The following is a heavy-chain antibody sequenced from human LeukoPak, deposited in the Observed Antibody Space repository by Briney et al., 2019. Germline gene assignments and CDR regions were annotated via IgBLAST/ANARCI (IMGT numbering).Heavy chain of an antibody. Sequence: GESLKISCKGSGYSFTNYWIGWVRQMPGEGLEWMGTIYPDDSDTRYSPSFQGQVTISADKSISTAYLQWSSLKASDTAMYYCARLSIAAAGTVDYWGQGTLVTVSS. J-gene: IGHJ4*02. CDR2: IYPDDSDT. D-gene: IGHD6-13*01. V-gene: IGHV5-51*01. CDR1: GYSFTNYW. CDR3: ARLSIAAAGTVDY.